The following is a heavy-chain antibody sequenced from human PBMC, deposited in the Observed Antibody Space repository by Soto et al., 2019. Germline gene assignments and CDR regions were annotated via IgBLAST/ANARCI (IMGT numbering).Heavy chain of an antibody. CDR2: MNQDGSQK. CDR1: GFTLSSYW. J-gene: IGHJ4*02. V-gene: IGHV3-7*05. CDR3: ARATGSADSY. D-gene: IGHD2-2*01. Sequence: GGSLRLSCAASGFTLSSYWMTWVRQAPGKGLEWVANMNQDGSQKYYVDSVKGRFTISRDNAKNSLYLQMNSLRVEDTAVYYCARATGSADSYWGQGTQVTGSS.